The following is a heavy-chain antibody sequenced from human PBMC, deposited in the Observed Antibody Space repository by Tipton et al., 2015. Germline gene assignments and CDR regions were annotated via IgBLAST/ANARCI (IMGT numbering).Heavy chain of an antibody. J-gene: IGHJ5*02. V-gene: IGHV1-46*01. Sequence: QLVQSGAEVKMPGASVKVSCKASGYTFTTYYIHWVRQAPGQGLEWMGIINPSGGSTSYAQKFQGRVTMTRDTSTSTVYMELSGLTSDDTGVYYCARDRDTYPSPWGQGTLVSVSS. CDR1: GYTFTTYY. CDR2: INPSGGST. CDR3: ARDRDTYPSP.